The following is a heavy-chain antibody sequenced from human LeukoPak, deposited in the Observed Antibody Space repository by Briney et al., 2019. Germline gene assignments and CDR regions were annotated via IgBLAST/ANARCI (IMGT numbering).Heavy chain of an antibody. J-gene: IGHJ4*02. CDR3: AGNYYGSGSYYSEDRY. CDR2: INHSGST. D-gene: IGHD3-10*01. CDR1: GGSFSGYY. Sequence: SETLSLTCAVYGGSFSGYYWSWIRQPPGKGLEWIGEINHSGSTNYNPSLKSRVTISVDTSKNQFSLKLSSVTAADTAVYYCAGNYYGSGSYYSEDRYWGQGTLVTVSS. V-gene: IGHV4-34*01.